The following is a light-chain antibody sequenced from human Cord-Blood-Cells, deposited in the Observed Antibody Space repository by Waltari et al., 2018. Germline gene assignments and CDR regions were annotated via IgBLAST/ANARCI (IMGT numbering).Light chain of an antibody. CDR2: DVS. CDR3: SSYTSSSTLVV. J-gene: IGLJ2*01. CDR1: SSDVGGYKY. Sequence: QSALTQPASVSGSPGQSLTISCTGPSSDVGGYKYVSWYQQHPGKAPKLMIYDVSNRPSGVSNRFSGSKSGNTASLTISGLQAEDEADYYCSSYTSSSTLVVFGGGTKLTVL. V-gene: IGLV2-14*01.